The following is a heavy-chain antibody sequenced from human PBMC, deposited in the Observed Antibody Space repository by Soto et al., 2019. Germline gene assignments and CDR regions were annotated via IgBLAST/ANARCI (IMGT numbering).Heavy chain of an antibody. CDR1: GESIISSSYY. D-gene: IGHD2-21*02. CDR3: ARQRTTVVTQAYFDH. CDR2: IYYIGRT. V-gene: IGHV4-39*01. Sequence: LSLTCIVSGESIISSSYYWGWIRQPAGKGWEWIGSIYYIGRTYYKPYFKSRVTISIDTSKNKFSLKLSSVTATDTAVYYCARQRTTVVTQAYFDHWGQGALVTVSS. J-gene: IGHJ4*02.